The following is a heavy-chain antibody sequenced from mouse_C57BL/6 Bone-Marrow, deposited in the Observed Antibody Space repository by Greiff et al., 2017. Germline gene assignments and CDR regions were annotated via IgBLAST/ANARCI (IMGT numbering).Heavy chain of an antibody. CDR2: ISSGGSYT. CDR1: GFTFSSYG. V-gene: IGHV5-6*01. J-gene: IGHJ2*01. Sequence: EVMLVESGGDLVKPGGSLKLSCAASGFTFSSYGMSWVRQTPDKRLEWVATISSGGSYTYYPDSVKGRFTISRDNAKNTLYLQMRSLKSEDTAMYYCAREGGSRAGDYWGQGTTLTVSS. CDR3: AREGGSRAGDY. D-gene: IGHD1-1*01.